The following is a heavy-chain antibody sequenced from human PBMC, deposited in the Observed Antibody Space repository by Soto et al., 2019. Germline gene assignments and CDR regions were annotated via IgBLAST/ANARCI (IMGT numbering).Heavy chain of an antibody. D-gene: IGHD3-22*01. CDR2: ISSSGSTI. CDR1: GFTFSSYE. Sequence: GGSLRLSCAASGFTFSSYEMNWVRQAPGKGLEWVSYISSSGSTIYYADSVKGRFTISRDNAKNSLYLQMNSLRAEDTAVYYCARRTYDSSGYYHNPVDAFDIWGQGTMVTVSS. V-gene: IGHV3-48*03. CDR3: ARRTYDSSGYYHNPVDAFDI. J-gene: IGHJ3*02.